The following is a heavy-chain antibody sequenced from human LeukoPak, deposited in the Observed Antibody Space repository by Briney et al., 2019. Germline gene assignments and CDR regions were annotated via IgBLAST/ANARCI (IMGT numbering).Heavy chain of an antibody. J-gene: IGHJ4*02. CDR2: IIPRFTP. Sequence: LEASVKVSCKASGGTFSNNAISWVRQAPGQGLEWMGGIIPRFTPNYAQHFQGRVTITTDEATTTAYLELSNLRSDDTAVYYCAGLGYSGYGPRSRFDNWGQGTLITVST. CDR3: AGLGYSGYGPRSRFDN. D-gene: IGHD5-12*01. V-gene: IGHV1-69*05. CDR1: GGTFSNNA.